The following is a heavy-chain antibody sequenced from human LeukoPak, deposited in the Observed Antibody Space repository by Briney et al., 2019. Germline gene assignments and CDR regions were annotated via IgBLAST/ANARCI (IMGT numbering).Heavy chain of an antibody. J-gene: IGHJ4*02. V-gene: IGHV1-46*01. CDR2: INPSGGST. D-gene: IGHD4-17*01. CDR3: ARDHVMTMVTTPYYFDY. Sequence: ASVKVSCKASGYTFSSYYMHWVRQAPGQGLEWMGIINPSGGSTTYAQKFQGRVTMTRDTSTNIVYMEPSSLSSDDTAVYYCARDHVMTMVTTPYYFDYWGQGTLVTVSS. CDR1: GYTFSSYY.